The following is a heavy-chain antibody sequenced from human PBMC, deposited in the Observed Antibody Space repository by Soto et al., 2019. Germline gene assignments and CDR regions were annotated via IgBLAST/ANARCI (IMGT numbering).Heavy chain of an antibody. CDR3: ARVRLHGGNNWFDP. J-gene: IGHJ5*02. Sequence: GASVKVSCTDSGDTFTSYGISWVRQANGQGLEWMGWISAYNGNTNYAQKLQGRVTMTTDTSTSTAYMELRSLRSDDTAVYYCARVRLHGGNNWFDPWGQGTLVTVSS. D-gene: IGHD4-17*01. CDR1: GDTFTSYG. V-gene: IGHV1-18*01. CDR2: ISAYNGNT.